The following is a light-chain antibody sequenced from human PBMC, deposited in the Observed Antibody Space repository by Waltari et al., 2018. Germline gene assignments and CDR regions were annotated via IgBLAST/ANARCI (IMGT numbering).Light chain of an antibody. CDR3: QQSYSTPYT. J-gene: IGKJ2*01. CDR2: AAT. CDR1: QNIRNF. Sequence: DIQMTQSPSSLSASVGDRVTITCRARQNIRNFLNWYQQKPGKAPRLLNYAATTLQTGVPARFSGNRSGTDFTLTIRDLQPEDFATYSCQQSYSTPYTFGQGTKMEI. V-gene: IGKV1-39*01.